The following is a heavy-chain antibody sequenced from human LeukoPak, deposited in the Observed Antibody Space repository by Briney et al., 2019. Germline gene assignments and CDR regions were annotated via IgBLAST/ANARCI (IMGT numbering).Heavy chain of an antibody. Sequence: PGGSLRLSCAASGVTFSNYAMNWVRQAPGKGLEWVSSISGSGGSTYYADSVKGRFTISRDNSKNTLYLQTNSLRAEDTAVYYCAKGYCIGGICYSNLDFWGQGTLATVSS. J-gene: IGHJ4*02. D-gene: IGHD2-15*01. V-gene: IGHV3-23*01. CDR2: ISGSGGST. CDR3: AKGYCIGGICYSNLDF. CDR1: GVTFSNYA.